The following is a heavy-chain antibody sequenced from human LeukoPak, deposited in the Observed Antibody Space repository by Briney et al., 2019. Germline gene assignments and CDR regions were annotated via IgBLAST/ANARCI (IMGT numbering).Heavy chain of an antibody. CDR3: ARGLDY. J-gene: IGHJ4*02. V-gene: IGHV3-48*01. CDR2: ISSSSSTI. Sequence: GGSLRLSCAASGFTFSRYSMNWVRQAPGKGLECISYISSSSSTIYYADSVKGRFTISRDKAKNSLYLQMNSLRAEDTAVYYCARGLDYWGQGTLVTVSS. CDR1: GFTFSRYS.